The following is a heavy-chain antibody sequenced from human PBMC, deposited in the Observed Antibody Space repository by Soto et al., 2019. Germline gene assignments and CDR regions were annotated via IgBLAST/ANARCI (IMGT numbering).Heavy chain of an antibody. CDR1: GFTFSSYA. D-gene: IGHD3-16*01. Sequence: QVQLVESGGGVVQPGRSLRLSCAASGFTFSSYAMHWFRQAPGKGLEWVAVISYDGSNKYYADSVKGRFTISRDNSKNTLYLQMNSLRAEDTAVYYCARDSFLGGDYWGQGTLVTVSS. CDR2: ISYDGSNK. J-gene: IGHJ4*02. V-gene: IGHV3-30-3*01. CDR3: ARDSFLGGDY.